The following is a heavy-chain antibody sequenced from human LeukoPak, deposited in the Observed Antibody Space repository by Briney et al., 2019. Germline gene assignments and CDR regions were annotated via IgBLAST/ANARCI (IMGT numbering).Heavy chain of an antibody. CDR1: GFTFSSYS. CDR3: ARVYPEGLYDILTGYHYYYYMDV. V-gene: IGHV3-21*01. CDR2: ISSSSSYI. Sequence: GGSLRLSCAASGFTFSSYSMNWVRQAPGKGLEWVSSISSSSSYIYYADSVKGRFTISRDNAKNSLYLQMNSLRAEDTAVYYCARVYPEGLYDILTGYHYYYYMDVWGKGTTVTVSS. J-gene: IGHJ6*03. D-gene: IGHD3-9*01.